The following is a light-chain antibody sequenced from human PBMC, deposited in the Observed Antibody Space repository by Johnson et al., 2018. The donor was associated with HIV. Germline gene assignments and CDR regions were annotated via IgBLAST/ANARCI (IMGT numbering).Light chain of an antibody. V-gene: IGLV1-51*01. CDR3: ETWDSSLRGV. CDR1: SSDIGNNY. Sequence: QSLLTQPPSLSAAPGQKVTISCSGSSSDIGNNYVSWYQHLPGTAPKLLIYDNDKRPSGIPDRFSGSTSGPSATLGIAGLPTGDEADYYCETWDSSLRGVFGTGTKVTVL. CDR2: DND. J-gene: IGLJ1*01.